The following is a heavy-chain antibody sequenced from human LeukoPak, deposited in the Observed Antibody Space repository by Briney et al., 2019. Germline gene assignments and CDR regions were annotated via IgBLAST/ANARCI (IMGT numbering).Heavy chain of an antibody. D-gene: IGHD3-10*01. V-gene: IGHV4-61*02. CDR1: GGSISSGSYY. CDR2: IYTSGST. Sequence: SETLSLTCTVSGGSISSGSYYWSWLRQPAGKGLEWIGRIYTSGSTNYNPSLKSRVTISVDTSKNQFSLKLSSVTAADTAVYYCARGYGSGSLFYWGQGTLVTVSS. CDR3: ARGYGSGSLFY. J-gene: IGHJ4*02.